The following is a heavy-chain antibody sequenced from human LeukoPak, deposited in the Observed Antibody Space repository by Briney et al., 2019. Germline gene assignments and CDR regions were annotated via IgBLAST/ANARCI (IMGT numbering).Heavy chain of an antibody. J-gene: IGHJ4*02. Sequence: GGSLRLSCAASGFTFSSYGIHWVRQAPGKGLEWVAVIWYDGSNKYYEDSVKGRFSISRDDSKNTVYLQMNSLRGEDTAVYYCARDRGFSYGIDFWGQGTLVTVSS. CDR3: ARDRGFSYGIDF. D-gene: IGHD5-18*01. CDR2: IWYDGSNK. V-gene: IGHV3-33*01. CDR1: GFTFSSYG.